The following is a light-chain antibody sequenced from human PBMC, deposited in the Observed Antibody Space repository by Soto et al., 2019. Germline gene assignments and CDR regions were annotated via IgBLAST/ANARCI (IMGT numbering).Light chain of an antibody. CDR1: QSVRSSY. Sequence: ETVLTQSPRPLYLSPGQTATVYPRPSQSVRSSYLAWYQQKPGEAPGLLIYGASSRATGIPDRFSGSGSGTDFTLTISRLETEAFAVYYCKQYRSSSWTLGKGTKVDIK. CDR2: GAS. J-gene: IGKJ1*01. CDR3: KQYRSSSWT. V-gene: IGKV3-20*01.